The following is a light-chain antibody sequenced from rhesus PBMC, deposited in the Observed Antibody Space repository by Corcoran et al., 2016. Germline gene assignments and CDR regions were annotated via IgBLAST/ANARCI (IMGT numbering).Light chain of an antibody. Sequence: IQMTQSPSSLSASVGDRVTITCRASQGIRVYLSWYQQKLGKAPKRLIYASYSLEDGVPARFSGSGSGTEFTLTISSLQPEDFAAYYCLQGYSTPYSFGQGTKVEIK. J-gene: IGKJ2*01. CDR2: ASY. CDR3: LQGYSTPYS. CDR1: QGIRVY. V-gene: IGKV1-36*02.